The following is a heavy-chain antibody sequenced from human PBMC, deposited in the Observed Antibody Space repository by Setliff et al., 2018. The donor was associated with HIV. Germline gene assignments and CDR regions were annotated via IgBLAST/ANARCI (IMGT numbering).Heavy chain of an antibody. V-gene: IGHV4-61*09. CDR3: ARVPGYSSGTSYMDV. Sequence: SETLSLTCTVSGDSISSANYFWNWIRQPAGKGLEWIGHIYTTGRTNYNPSLKSRVTISVDTSKNQFSLKLRSVTAADRAVYYCARVPGYSSGTSYMDVWGKGTTVTVSS. D-gene: IGHD6-19*01. J-gene: IGHJ6*03. CDR2: IYTTGRT. CDR1: GDSISSANYF.